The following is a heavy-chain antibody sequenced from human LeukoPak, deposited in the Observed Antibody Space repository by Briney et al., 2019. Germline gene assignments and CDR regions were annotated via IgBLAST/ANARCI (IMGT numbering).Heavy chain of an antibody. CDR3: ARSSGHSYGDFDY. Sequence: SETLSLTCSVSGVSITSNYWSWIRQPPGKGLELLGYTHHSGATSYNPSLKSRSTMSLDTSNNQFSLKLSSVTAADTAVYYCARSSGHSYGDFDYWGQGNLVTVSS. V-gene: IGHV4-59*01. D-gene: IGHD5-18*01. CDR2: THHSGAT. J-gene: IGHJ4*02. CDR1: GVSITSNY.